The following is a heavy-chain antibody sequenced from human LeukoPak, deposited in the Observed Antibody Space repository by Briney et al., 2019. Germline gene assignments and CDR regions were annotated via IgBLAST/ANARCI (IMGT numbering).Heavy chain of an antibody. J-gene: IGHJ4*02. CDR1: GFSVSNNY. Sequence: PGGSLRLSCAASGFSVSNNYMSWVRQAPGKGLEWVSLIYSGGDKRYAASVKGRFTISRDNSKNTLYLQMNSLRAEDTAVYYCAKDLSPGHYWGQGTLVTVSS. CDR3: AKDLSPGHY. V-gene: IGHV3-53*01. D-gene: IGHD2/OR15-2a*01. CDR2: IYSGGDK.